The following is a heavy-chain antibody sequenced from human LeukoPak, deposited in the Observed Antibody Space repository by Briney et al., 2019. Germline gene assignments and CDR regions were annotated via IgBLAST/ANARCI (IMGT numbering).Heavy chain of an antibody. V-gene: IGHV4-38-2*02. CDR3: ASLFPTHYDFWSGYLPFDY. CDR2: IYHSGST. Sequence: SETLSLTCTVSGYSISSGYYWGWIRQPPGKGLEWIGCIYHSGSTYYSPSLKSRVTISVDTSKNQFSLKLSSVTAADTAVYYCASLFPTHYDFWSGYLPFDYWGQGTLVTVSS. J-gene: IGHJ4*02. D-gene: IGHD3-3*01. CDR1: GYSISSGYY.